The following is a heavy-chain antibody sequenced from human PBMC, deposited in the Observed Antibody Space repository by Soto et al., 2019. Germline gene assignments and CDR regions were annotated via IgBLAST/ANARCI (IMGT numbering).Heavy chain of an antibody. Sequence: SETLSLTCSVSGGSISGGDYSWSWIRQTPSKGLELIGYIWSAERIFSSPSLKSRVIISADRSKNQISLRLTSVTPADTAVYYCARASGDYGNYFFDSWGQGILVTVSS. V-gene: IGHV4-30-2*01. CDR2: IWSAERI. CDR1: GGSISGGDYS. D-gene: IGHD4-17*01. CDR3: ARASGDYGNYFFDS. J-gene: IGHJ4*02.